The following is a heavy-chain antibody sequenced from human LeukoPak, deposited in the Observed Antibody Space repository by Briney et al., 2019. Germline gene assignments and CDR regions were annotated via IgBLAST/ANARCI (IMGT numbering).Heavy chain of an antibody. V-gene: IGHV3-21*01. CDR3: ARGGIYSQGFDY. J-gene: IGHJ4*02. CDR1: GFTFSGYS. Sequence: GGALRLSCAASGFTFSGYSMNWVRQAPGKGLEWVSSISTTSDYIHYADSLKGRDAISRDNAKNSLYLQMNSLRAEDTAVYYCARGGIYSQGFDYWGQGSLVTVSS. D-gene: IGHD6-13*01. CDR2: ISTTSDYI.